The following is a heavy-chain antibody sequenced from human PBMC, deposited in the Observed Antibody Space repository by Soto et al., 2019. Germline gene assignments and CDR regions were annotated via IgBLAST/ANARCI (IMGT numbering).Heavy chain of an antibody. J-gene: IGHJ3*02. V-gene: IGHV1-3*01. CDR3: ARFPDIVVVPAAYDAFDI. CDR2: INAGNGNT. CDR1: GYTFTSYA. D-gene: IGHD2-2*01. Sequence: ASVKVSCKASGYTFTSYAMHWVRQAPGQRLEWMGWINAGNGNTKYSQKFQGRVTITRDTSASTAYMELSSLRSEDTAVYYCARFPDIVVVPAAYDAFDIWGQGTMVTVSS.